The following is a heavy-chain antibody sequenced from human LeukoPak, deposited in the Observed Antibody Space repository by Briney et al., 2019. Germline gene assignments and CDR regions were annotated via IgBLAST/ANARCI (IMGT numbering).Heavy chain of an antibody. CDR3: ARHGLSGVSLRINCFDP. V-gene: IGHV4-39*01. D-gene: IGHD1-26*01. CDR2: ISYSGST. CDR1: GGSISSSSYY. Sequence: SETLPLTCTVSGGSISSSSYYWGWIRQPPGKGLEWIGGISYSGSTYYNPSLKSRVTIYVDTSKNQFSLKLSSVTAADTAVYYCARHGLSGVSLRINCFDPWGWGTLVTVSS. J-gene: IGHJ5*02.